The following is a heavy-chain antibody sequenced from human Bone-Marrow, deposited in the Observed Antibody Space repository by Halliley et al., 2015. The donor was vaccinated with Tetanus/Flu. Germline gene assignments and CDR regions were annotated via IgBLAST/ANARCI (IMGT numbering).Heavy chain of an antibody. J-gene: IGHJ4*02. D-gene: IGHD3-22*01. Sequence: ISFDGSDKYYADPVKGRFTISRDNSMDTLYLQMNSLRAEDTAVYYCTKPYYSSSGYSNTPGYWGQGTLVTVSS. V-gene: IGHV3-30*18. CDR2: ISFDGSDK. CDR3: TKPYYSSSGYSNTPGY.